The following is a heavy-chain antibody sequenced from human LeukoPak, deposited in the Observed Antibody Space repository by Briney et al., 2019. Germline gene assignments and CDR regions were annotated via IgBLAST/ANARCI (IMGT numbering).Heavy chain of an antibody. Sequence: GRSLRLSCAASGFTFSSYGMHWVRQAPGKGLEWVAVIWYDGSNKYYADSVKGRFTISRDNSKNTLYLQMNSLRAEDTAVYYCARDPGYSEFDVWGQGIMVIVSS. CDR2: IWYDGSNK. CDR3: ARDPGYSEFDV. D-gene: IGHD4-11*01. J-gene: IGHJ3*01. V-gene: IGHV3-33*01. CDR1: GFTFSSYG.